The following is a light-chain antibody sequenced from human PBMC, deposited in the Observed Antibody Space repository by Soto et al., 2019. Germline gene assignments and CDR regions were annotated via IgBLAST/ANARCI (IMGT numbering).Light chain of an antibody. CDR2: DVS. CDR1: SSDVGGYNY. CDR3: SSCTSRSTCV. Sequence: QSALTQPASVSGSPGQSITISCTGTSSDVGGYNYVSWYQQYPGKAPKLMIYDVSNRPSGVSNRFSGSKSGNTASLTISGLQAEDEAEYYCSSCTSRSTCVFGRGTKVTVL. V-gene: IGLV2-14*01. J-gene: IGLJ1*01.